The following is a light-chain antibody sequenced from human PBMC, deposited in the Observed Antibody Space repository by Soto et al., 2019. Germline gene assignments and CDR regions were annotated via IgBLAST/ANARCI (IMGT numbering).Light chain of an antibody. CDR3: AAWDDSLSGQGV. V-gene: IGLV1-47*01. J-gene: IGLJ2*01. CDR1: SSNIGSNY. Sequence: QSGLTQPPSASGTPGQRVTISCSGSSSNIGSNYVYWYQQLPGTAPKLLIYRNNQRPSGVPDRFSGSKSGTSASLAISGLRSEDEADYYCAAWDDSLSGQGVFGGGTKLTVL. CDR2: RNN.